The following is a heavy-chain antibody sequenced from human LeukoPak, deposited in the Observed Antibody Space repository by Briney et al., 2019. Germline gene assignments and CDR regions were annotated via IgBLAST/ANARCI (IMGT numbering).Heavy chain of an antibody. CDR3: AREGMYYYDSSGPMDV. J-gene: IGHJ6*03. CDR1: GFTFDDYG. CDR2: INWNGGST. V-gene: IGHV3-20*01. D-gene: IGHD3-22*01. Sequence: GGSLRLSCAASGFTFDDYGISWVRQAPGKGLEWVSGINWNGGSTGYADSVKGRFTISRDNAKNSLYLQMNSLRAEDTALYHCAREGMYYYDSSGPMDVWGKGTTVTVSS.